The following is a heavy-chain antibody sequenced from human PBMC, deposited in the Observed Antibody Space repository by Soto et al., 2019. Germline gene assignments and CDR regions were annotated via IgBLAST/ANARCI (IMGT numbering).Heavy chain of an antibody. CDR3: ARQLAYCGGDCYTEPIDY. Sequence: SETLSLTCTVSGYSISSGYYWSWIRQTPGKGLEWIGSISHSGTSFYNPSLRSRVTISMDTSNNHFSLKLNSLTATDTALYYCARQLAYCGGDCYTEPIDYWGQGTLVTVSS. CDR1: GYSISSGYY. CDR2: ISHSGTS. J-gene: IGHJ4*02. V-gene: IGHV4-38-2*02. D-gene: IGHD2-21*02.